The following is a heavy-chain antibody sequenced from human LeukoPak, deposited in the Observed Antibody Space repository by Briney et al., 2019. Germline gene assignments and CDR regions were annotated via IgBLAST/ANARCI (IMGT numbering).Heavy chain of an antibody. Sequence: SETLSLTCSVSGGSNSPNYWTWIRQPPGKGLGWIGFIYYTGRTNYNPSLKSRLTISIDTSKSQFSLKMSSLTAADTAVYYCARLPDYDSSGYPDTFDIWGQGTMVTVSS. J-gene: IGHJ3*02. CDR1: GGSNSPNY. CDR3: ARLPDYDSSGYPDTFDI. V-gene: IGHV4-59*01. CDR2: IYYTGRT. D-gene: IGHD3-22*01.